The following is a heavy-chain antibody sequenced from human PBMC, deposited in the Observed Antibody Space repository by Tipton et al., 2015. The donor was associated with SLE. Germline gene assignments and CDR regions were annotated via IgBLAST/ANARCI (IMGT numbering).Heavy chain of an antibody. Sequence: TLSLTCTVSGGPISSYYWSWIRQPAGQGLEWIGRIYTSGSTNYNPSLKSRVTMSVDTSKNQFSLKLSSVTAADTAVYYCARLGGYSTYFDYWGQGTLVTVSS. V-gene: IGHV4-4*07. CDR3: ARLGGYSTYFDY. CDR1: GGPISSYY. CDR2: IYTSGST. D-gene: IGHD4-11*01. J-gene: IGHJ4*02.